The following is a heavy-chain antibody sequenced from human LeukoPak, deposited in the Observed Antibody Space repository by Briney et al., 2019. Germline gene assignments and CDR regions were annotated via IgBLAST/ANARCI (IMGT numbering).Heavy chain of an antibody. CDR3: AREAFYYYGMDV. CDR1: GFTFSSYS. J-gene: IGHJ6*02. V-gene: IGHV3-21*01. CDR2: ISSSSSYI. Sequence: GGSLRLSCAASGFTFSSYSMNWVRQAPGKWLEWVSSISSSSSYIYYADSVKGRFTISRDNAKNSLYLQMNSLRAEDTAVYYCAREAFYYYGMDVWGQGTTVTVSS.